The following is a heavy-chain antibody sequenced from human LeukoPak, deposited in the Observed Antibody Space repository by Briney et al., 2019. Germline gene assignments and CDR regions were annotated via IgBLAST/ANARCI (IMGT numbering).Heavy chain of an antibody. Sequence: SETLSLTCSVSVASLSSYYGDWLRQSPGKGLEWIGYISDTGKTDSNPSLKSRVTISLDMSKKQFSLRLRSVTAADSAIYYCATGYYEPFATWGPGILVTVSS. CDR3: ATGYYEPFAT. D-gene: IGHD2/OR15-2a*01. CDR1: VASLSSYY. V-gene: IGHV4-59*01. CDR2: ISDTGKT. J-gene: IGHJ5*02.